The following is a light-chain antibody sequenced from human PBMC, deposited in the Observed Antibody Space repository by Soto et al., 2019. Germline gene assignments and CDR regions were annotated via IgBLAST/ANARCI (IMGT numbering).Light chain of an antibody. CDR2: KAS. CDR3: QQYNSYPWT. CDR1: QVIGNA. J-gene: IGKJ1*01. Sequence: DIQMTQSPSSLSASVGERVTISFRASQVIGNALGWYQQKPGKAPKLLIYKASSLESGVPSRFSGSGSGTEFTLTISSLQPDDFATYYCQQYNSYPWTFGQGTKVDIK. V-gene: IGKV1-5*03.